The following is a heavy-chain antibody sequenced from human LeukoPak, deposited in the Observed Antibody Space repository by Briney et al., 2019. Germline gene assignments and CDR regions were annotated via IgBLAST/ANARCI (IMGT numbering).Heavy chain of an antibody. V-gene: IGHV3-7*03. D-gene: IGHD4-17*01. CDR3: ARGYGDYGL. Sequence: GGSLRLSCAASGFPFSTYWMTWVRQAPGKGLEGVANIKQDGSATYYVDSVTGRFTIFRDNAKNLLYLQMNSLRAEDTAVYYCARGYGDYGLWGQGTLVTVSS. CDR1: GFPFSTYW. J-gene: IGHJ4*02. CDR2: IKQDGSAT.